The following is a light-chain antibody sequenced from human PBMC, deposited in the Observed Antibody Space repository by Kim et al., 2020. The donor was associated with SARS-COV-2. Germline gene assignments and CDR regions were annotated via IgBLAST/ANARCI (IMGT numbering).Light chain of an antibody. Sequence: EIVLTQSPATLSLSPGERATLSCRASQGVSTYLAWYQQKPGQAPRFLIHDASNRANGIPARFIGSGSGKAFTPTISSLEPGDFAVNYCKQRISWPFTFCPGSKGYIK. CDR2: DAS. CDR1: QGVSTY. J-gene: IGKJ3*01. V-gene: IGKV3-11*01. CDR3: KQRISWPFT.